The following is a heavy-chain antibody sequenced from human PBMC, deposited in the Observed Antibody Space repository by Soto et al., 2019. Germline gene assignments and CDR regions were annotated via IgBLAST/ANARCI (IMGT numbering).Heavy chain of an antibody. V-gene: IGHV5-10-1*01. CDR1: GYSFTSYW. D-gene: IGHD3-22*01. CDR3: ARQLHDSSGYYEP. Sequence: LGESLKISCKGSGYSFTSYWISWVRQMPGKGLEWMGRIDPSDSYTNYSPSFQGHVTISADKSISTAYLQWSSLKASDTAMYYCARQLHDSSGYYEPWGQGTLVTVSS. CDR2: IDPSDSYT. J-gene: IGHJ5*02.